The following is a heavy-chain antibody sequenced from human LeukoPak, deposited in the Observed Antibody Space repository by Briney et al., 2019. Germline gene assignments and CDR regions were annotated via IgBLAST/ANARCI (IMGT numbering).Heavy chain of an antibody. Sequence: GGSLRLSCAASGFTFSSYSMNWVRQAPGKGLEWVSSISSSSSYIYYADSVKGRFTISRDNAKNSLYLQMNSLRAEDTAVYYCAGFEIAAAGKPHWGQGTLVTVSS. D-gene: IGHD6-13*01. CDR1: GFTFSSYS. J-gene: IGHJ4*02. CDR2: ISSSSSYI. CDR3: AGFEIAAAGKPH. V-gene: IGHV3-21*01.